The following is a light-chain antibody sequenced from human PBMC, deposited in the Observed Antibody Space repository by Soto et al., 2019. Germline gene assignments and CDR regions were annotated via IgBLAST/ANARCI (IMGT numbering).Light chain of an antibody. V-gene: IGKV3-11*01. Sequence: EIVLTQSPATLSLSPGERATLSCRASQSVSSTSLTWLQQKPGQAPRLLIYDVSTRATGIPARFSGSGSGTDFTLTISSLEPEDFATYYCQHYNSYSEAFGQGTKVELK. CDR2: DVS. CDR1: QSVSSTS. J-gene: IGKJ1*01. CDR3: QHYNSYSEA.